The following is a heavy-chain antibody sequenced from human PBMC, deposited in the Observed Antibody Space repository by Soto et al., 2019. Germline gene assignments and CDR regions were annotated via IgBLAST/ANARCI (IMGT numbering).Heavy chain of an antibody. CDR3: VRDPAGWGMDV. CDR2: IGTAGDT. J-gene: IGHJ6*03. V-gene: IGHV3-13*01. D-gene: IGHD3-16*01. Sequence: GGSLRLSCAASGFTFSSYDMHWVRQATGKGLEWVSAIGTAGDTYYPGSVKGRFTISRENAKNSLYLQMSSLRAGDTAVYYCVRDPAGWGMDVAGKGTTVTVSS. CDR1: GFTFSSYD.